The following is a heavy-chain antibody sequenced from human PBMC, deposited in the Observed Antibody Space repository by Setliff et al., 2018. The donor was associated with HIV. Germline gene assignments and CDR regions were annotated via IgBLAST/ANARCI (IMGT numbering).Heavy chain of an antibody. J-gene: IGHJ3*01. V-gene: IGHV4-30-4*08. CDR3: ARSLRYFDWSLRRPSHDAFDF. D-gene: IGHD3-9*01. CDR2: IYHSGCT. Sequence: SETLSLTCSVSGGSISSGDYYWGWIRQPPGKGLEWIGYIYHSGCTYYNPSLKSPVTISVDTSKNQFSLKLSFVTAADTAVYYCARSLRYFDWSLRRPSHDAFDFWGQGTMVTVSS. CDR1: GGSISSGDYY.